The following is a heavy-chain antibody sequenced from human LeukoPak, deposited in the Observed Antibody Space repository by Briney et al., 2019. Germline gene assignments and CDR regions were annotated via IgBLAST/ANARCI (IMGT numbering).Heavy chain of an antibody. Sequence: ALVKVSCKASGYTITDYYIHWVRQAPGQGLEWMGWINPNSGGTNYAQTFEGRVTMTTDTSINTAYVELTSLTSDDTAVYFCARAHYLRLYFFDYWGQGTLVTVSS. CDR2: INPNSGGT. V-gene: IGHV1-2*02. J-gene: IGHJ4*02. D-gene: IGHD3-10*01. CDR3: ARAHYLRLYFFDY. CDR1: GYTITDYY.